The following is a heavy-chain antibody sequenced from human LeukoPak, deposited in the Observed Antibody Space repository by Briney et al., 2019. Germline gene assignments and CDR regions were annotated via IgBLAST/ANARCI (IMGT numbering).Heavy chain of an antibody. CDR2: IYYSGST. CDR1: GGSISSYY. D-gene: IGHD1-26*01. J-gene: IGHJ4*02. V-gene: IGHV4-59*08. Sequence: SETLSLTCTVSGGSISSYYWSWIRQPPGKGLEWIGYIYYSGSTYYNPSLKSRVTISVDTSKNQFSLKLSSVTAADTAVYYCARGYGGSYYVFDYWGQGTLVTVSS. CDR3: ARGYGGSYYVFDY.